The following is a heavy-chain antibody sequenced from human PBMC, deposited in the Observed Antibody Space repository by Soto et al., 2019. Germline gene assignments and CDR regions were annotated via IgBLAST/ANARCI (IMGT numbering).Heavy chain of an antibody. D-gene: IGHD3-22*01. Sequence: GTLSLTCAVSGGSISSSNWWSWVRQPPGKGLEWIGEIFHSGSTSCNPSLKSRITISVDRSKNQFSLNLTSVTAADTAVYYCARLTSYDSSGYYCYWGQGTLVTVSS. CDR1: GGSISSSNW. CDR3: ARLTSYDSSGYYCY. V-gene: IGHV4-4*02. J-gene: IGHJ4*02. CDR2: IFHSGST.